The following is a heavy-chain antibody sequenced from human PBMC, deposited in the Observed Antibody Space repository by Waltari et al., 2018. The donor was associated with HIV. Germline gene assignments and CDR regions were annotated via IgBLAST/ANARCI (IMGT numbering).Heavy chain of an antibody. CDR3: VYRLLGPFDY. CDR2: IFWDDYK. CDR1: GFSLTTSGVG. V-gene: IGHV2-5*02. Sequence: QITLKESGPTLVKPTQTPTLTCTFSGFSLTTSGVGVGWIRQPPGRALEWLALIFWDDYKRYSPSLKSRLTITKDTSKNQVVLIMANMDPVDTATYYCVYRLLGPFDYWGQGTLVTVSS. J-gene: IGHJ4*02.